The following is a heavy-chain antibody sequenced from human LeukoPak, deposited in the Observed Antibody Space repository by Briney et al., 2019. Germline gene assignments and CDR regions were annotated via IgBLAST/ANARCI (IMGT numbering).Heavy chain of an antibody. D-gene: IGHD3-9*01. CDR1: GYTFTSYA. CDR2: INAGNGNT. J-gene: IGHJ4*02. CDR3: ARGSRYFDWLLSEMYYFDY. V-gene: IGHV1-3*01. Sequence: GASVKVSCKASGYTFTSYAMHWVRQAPGQRLEWMGWINAGNGNTKYSQKFQGRVTITRDTSASTAYMELSSLRSEDTAVYYCARGSRYFDWLLSEMYYFDYWGQGTLVTVSS.